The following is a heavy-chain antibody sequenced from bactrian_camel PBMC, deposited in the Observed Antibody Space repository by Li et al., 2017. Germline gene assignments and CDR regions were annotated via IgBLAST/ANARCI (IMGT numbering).Heavy chain of an antibody. J-gene: IGHJ4*01. CDR1: GATDGNYC. V-gene: IGHV3S55*01. CDR3: AAGHGGTCLLWAVSY. Sequence: HVQLVESGGGSVQAGGSLRLSCAASGATDGNYCMAWFRQAPGKEREEVASIDSDGNTNYADSVKGRFAVSKDNAKNTMFLQMNSLKPEDTAMYYCAAGHGGTCLLWAVSYWGQGTQVTVS. CDR2: IDSDGNT. D-gene: IGHD2*01.